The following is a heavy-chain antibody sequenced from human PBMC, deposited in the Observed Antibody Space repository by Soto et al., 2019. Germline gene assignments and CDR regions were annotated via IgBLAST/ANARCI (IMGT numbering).Heavy chain of an antibody. D-gene: IGHD2-21*02. CDR2: IYWDDDK. CDR3: AHHDIGDTFDF. Sequence: QITLKESGPTLVKPTQTLTLTCAFSGFSLSVSGVGVGWIRQPPGKALEWLALIYWDDDKRYSPSLKSRLAITKDTSKNQVVLTMTNMDPVDTATYYCAHHDIGDTFDFWGQGTLVTVSS. CDR1: GFSLSVSGVG. V-gene: IGHV2-5*02. J-gene: IGHJ4*02.